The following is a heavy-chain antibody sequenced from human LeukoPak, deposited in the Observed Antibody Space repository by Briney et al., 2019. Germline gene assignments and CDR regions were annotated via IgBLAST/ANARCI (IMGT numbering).Heavy chain of an antibody. Sequence: ASVKVSCKASGGTFSSYAISWVRQAPGQGLEWMGRIIPILGIANYAQKFQGRVTITADKSTSTAYMELSSLRSEDTAVYYCARVSSVDAFDIWGQGTMVTVSS. D-gene: IGHD6-6*01. J-gene: IGHJ3*02. CDR1: GGTFSSYA. V-gene: IGHV1-69*04. CDR3: ARVSSVDAFDI. CDR2: IIPILGIA.